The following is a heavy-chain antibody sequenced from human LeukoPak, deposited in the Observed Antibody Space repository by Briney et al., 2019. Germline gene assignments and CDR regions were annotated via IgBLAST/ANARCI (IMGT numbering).Heavy chain of an antibody. CDR2: IIPIFGTA. D-gene: IGHD2-2*01. CDR3: ARAIVVVPAATLYYYYGMDV. V-gene: IGHV1-69*01. Sequence: SVKVSCKASGGTFSSYAISWVRQAPGQGLEWMGGIIPIFGTANYAQKSQGRVTITADESTSTAYMELSSLRSEDTAVYYCARAIVVVPAATLYYYYGMDVWGQGTTVTVSS. CDR1: GGTFSSYA. J-gene: IGHJ6*02.